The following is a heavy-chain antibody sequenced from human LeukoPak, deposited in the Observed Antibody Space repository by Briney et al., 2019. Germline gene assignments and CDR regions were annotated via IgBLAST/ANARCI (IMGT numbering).Heavy chain of an antibody. V-gene: IGHV4-61*01. J-gene: IGHJ5*02. CDR3: ARGGYYGSGNDFRFDP. D-gene: IGHD3-10*01. Sequence: SETLSLTCTVSGGSISSGSYYWSWIRQPPGKGLEWIGYIYYSGSTNYKPSLKSRVTISVDTFKNQFSLKLNSVTAADTAVYYCARGGYYGSGNDFRFDPWGQGTLVTVSS. CDR1: GGSISSGSYY. CDR2: IYYSGST.